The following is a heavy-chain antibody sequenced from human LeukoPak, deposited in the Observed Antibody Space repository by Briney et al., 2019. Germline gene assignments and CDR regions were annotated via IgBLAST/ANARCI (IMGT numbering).Heavy chain of an antibody. J-gene: IGHJ4*02. D-gene: IGHD6-19*01. CDR2: IYSGGST. CDR1: GFTVSSNY. CDR3: AARPTSAAVAPSDY. V-gene: IGHV3-53*01. Sequence: PGGSLRLSCAASGFTVSSNYMSWVRQAPGKGLEWVSVIYSGGSTYYADSVKGRFTISRDNSKNTLYLQMNSLRAEDTAVYYCAARPTSAAVAPSDYWGQGTLVTVSS.